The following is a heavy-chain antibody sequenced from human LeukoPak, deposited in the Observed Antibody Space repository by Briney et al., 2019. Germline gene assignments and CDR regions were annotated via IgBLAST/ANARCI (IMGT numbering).Heavy chain of an antibody. V-gene: IGHV4-59*08. CDR2: IHYSGTT. CDR3: ARMGGYSGYATH. D-gene: IGHD5-12*01. J-gene: IGHJ4*02. CDR1: GGSISTYY. Sequence: SETLSLTCTVSGGSISTYYWSWIRQPPGKGLEWIGGIHYSGTTNYNPSLKSRVTISLDTSKNQLSLNLSSVTAADTAVYYCARMGGYSGYATHWGQGTLVTVSS.